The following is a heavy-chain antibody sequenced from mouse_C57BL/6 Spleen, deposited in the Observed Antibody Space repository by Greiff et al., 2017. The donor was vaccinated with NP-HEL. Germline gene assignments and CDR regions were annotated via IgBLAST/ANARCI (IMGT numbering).Heavy chain of an antibody. D-gene: IGHD1-1*01. CDR2: IDPSDSYT. V-gene: IGHV1-59*01. Sequence: QVQLQQPGAELVRPGTSVKLSCKASGYTFTSYWMHWVKQRPGQGLEWIGVIDPSDSYTNYNQKFKGKATLTVDTSSSTAYMQLSSLTSEDSAVYYCARWEETYYYGSSCDWGHGATLTVAS. CDR3: ARWEETYYYGSSCD. CDR1: GYTFTSYW. J-gene: IGHJ2*01.